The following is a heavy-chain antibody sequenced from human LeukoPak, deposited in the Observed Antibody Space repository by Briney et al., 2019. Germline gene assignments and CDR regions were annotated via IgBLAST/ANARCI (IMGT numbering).Heavy chain of an antibody. D-gene: IGHD3-9*01. V-gene: IGHV1-18*01. CDR3: ARVDLLTGYYFFDY. J-gene: IGHJ4*02. Sequence: ASVKVSCKTSGYTFSSYGITWVRQAPGQGLEWVGWIRGDNGDTNYAQKLQGRVTMTTDTSTSTAYMELRSLGSDETAVFYCARVDLLTGYYFFDYWGQGTLVTVSS. CDR2: IRGDNGDT. CDR1: GYTFSSYG.